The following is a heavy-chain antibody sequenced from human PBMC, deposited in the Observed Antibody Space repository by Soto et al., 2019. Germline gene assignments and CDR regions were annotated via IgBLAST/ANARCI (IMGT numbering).Heavy chain of an antibody. J-gene: IGHJ3*01. CDR2: ISSSSDYI. Sequence: EVQLVESGGGLVKPGGSLRLSCAASGFTFSSYSMNWVRQAPGKGLEWVSSISSSSDYIFYADSVKGRFTISRDNAKNSLYLQMNSLRAEDTAVYYCARSVPAAPFDLWGQGTMVIVSS. CDR1: GFTFSSYS. D-gene: IGHD2-2*01. CDR3: ARSVPAAPFDL. V-gene: IGHV3-21*01.